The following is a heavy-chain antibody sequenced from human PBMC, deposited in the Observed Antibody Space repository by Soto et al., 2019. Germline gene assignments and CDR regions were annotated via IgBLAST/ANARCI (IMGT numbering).Heavy chain of an antibody. CDR2: ISYDGSNK. V-gene: IGHV3-30*18. CDR3: AKGLEYDSSGYYNQYFDY. J-gene: IGHJ4*02. D-gene: IGHD3-22*01. Sequence: GGSLRLSCAASGFTFSGYGMHWVRQAPGKGLEWVAVISYDGSNKYYADSVKGRFTISRDNSKNTLYLQMNSLRAEDTAVYYCAKGLEYDSSGYYNQYFDYWGQGTLVTVSS. CDR1: GFTFSGYG.